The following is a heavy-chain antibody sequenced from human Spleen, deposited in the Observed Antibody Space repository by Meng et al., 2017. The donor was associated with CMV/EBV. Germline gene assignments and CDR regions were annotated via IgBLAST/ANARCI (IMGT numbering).Heavy chain of an antibody. CDR3: ARDELWLFEDEWGYMDV. CDR1: GYTFTGHY. Sequence: ASVKVSCKASGYTFTGHYMHWVRQAPGQGLEWMGWINPINGGTNYVQKFQGRVTMTRDTSINTAYMELNRLRSDDTAVYYCARDELWLFEDEWGYMDVWGQGTTVTVSS. V-gene: IGHV1-2*02. D-gene: IGHD3-10*01. J-gene: IGHJ6*02. CDR2: INPINGGT.